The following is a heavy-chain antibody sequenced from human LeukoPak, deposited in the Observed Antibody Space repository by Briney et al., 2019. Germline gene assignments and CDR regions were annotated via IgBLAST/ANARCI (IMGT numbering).Heavy chain of an antibody. CDR1: AFTFSTYS. CDR2: ISSGSSNT. CDR3: ARDTSSRLDS. Sequence: SLTPSSAASAFTFSTYSMHWVRQVPGKWLEWVSYISSGSSNTYYGETVKGRFTISRDNAKNSLFLQMNSLRDEDTAVYFCARDTSSRLDSWGQGTLVTVSS. V-gene: IGHV3-48*02. D-gene: IGHD2/OR15-2a*01. J-gene: IGHJ4*02.